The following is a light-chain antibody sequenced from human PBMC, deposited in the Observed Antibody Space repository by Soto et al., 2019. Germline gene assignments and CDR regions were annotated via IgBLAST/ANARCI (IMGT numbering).Light chain of an antibody. CDR1: QDMRKG. CDR2: AAS. V-gene: IGKV1-6*01. CDR3: LQDYDYPFT. Sequence: IQMTQSPSSLSASVGDRFTITCRASQDMRKGSGWYQQKPGKAPKLVIYAASNLQRVVPSRFSGSGSGTDFTLTISRLQPEDFATYYCLQDYDYPFTFGPGTKVDF. J-gene: IGKJ3*01.